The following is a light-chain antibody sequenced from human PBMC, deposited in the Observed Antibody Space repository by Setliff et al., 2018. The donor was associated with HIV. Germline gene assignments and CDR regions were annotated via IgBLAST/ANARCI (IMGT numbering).Light chain of an antibody. V-gene: IGLV3-21*03. Sequence: SYELTQPPSVSVAPEKTARITCRGNNIGSKTVHWYQQKPGQAPVLVVDDDSDRPSGIPERFSGSNSGNTATLTISRVEAGDEADYYCQVWDSSSGHPYVFGTGTKVTVL. CDR2: DDS. CDR1: NIGSKT. CDR3: QVWDSSSGHPYV. J-gene: IGLJ1*01.